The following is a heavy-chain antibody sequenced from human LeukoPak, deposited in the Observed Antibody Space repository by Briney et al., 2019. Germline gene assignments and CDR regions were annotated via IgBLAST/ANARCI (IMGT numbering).Heavy chain of an antibody. V-gene: IGHV5-51*03. Sequence: GESLKISCKGSGYSFTSYWIGWVRQMPGKGLEWMGIIYPGDSDTGYSPSFQGQVTISADKSISTAYLQWSSLKASDTAMYYCARLYRDYYDSSGYYPLDYWGQGTLVTVSS. D-gene: IGHD3-22*01. J-gene: IGHJ4*02. CDR2: IYPGDSDT. CDR3: ARLYRDYYDSSGYYPLDY. CDR1: GYSFTSYW.